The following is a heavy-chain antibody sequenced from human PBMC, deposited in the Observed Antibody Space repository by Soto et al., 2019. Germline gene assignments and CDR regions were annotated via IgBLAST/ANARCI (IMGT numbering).Heavy chain of an antibody. Sequence: ASVKVSCKASGYTFTSYAIHWVRQAPGQRLEWMGWINAGNGNAKYSQKFQGRVTITRDTSASTAYMELSSLRSEDTAVYYCAREYYYDSSGYYHLGYWGQGTLVTVSS. J-gene: IGHJ4*02. CDR3: AREYYYDSSGYYHLGY. CDR2: INAGNGNA. V-gene: IGHV1-3*01. CDR1: GYTFTSYA. D-gene: IGHD3-22*01.